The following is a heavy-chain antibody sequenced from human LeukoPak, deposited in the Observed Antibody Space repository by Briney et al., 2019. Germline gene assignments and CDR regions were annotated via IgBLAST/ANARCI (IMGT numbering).Heavy chain of an antibody. J-gene: IGHJ4*02. CDR2: IYYSGTT. Sequence: SETLSLTCTVSGDSIRSYYWSWLRQPPGKGLEWIGYIYYSGTTNYNPSLNSRVTISVDTSKNQFSLKLNSVTAADTAVYYCARLASSGWSHCDYWGQGTLVTVSS. CDR3: ARLASSGWSHCDY. D-gene: IGHD6-19*01. CDR1: GDSIRSYY. V-gene: IGHV4-59*08.